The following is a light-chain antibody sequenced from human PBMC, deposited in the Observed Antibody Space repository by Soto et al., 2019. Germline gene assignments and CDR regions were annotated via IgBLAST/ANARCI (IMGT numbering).Light chain of an antibody. J-gene: IGKJ5*01. CDR3: QHRSIWPVS. CDR1: QSVPRNY. CDR2: DAS. Sequence: IVLTQSPGTLSLSPGERATLSCRARQSVPRNYLAWYQQKPGQAPRLLIFDASTRATGIPARFSGSGSGTDFTLTISSLEPEDFAVYYCQHRSIWPVSFGQGTRLEIK. V-gene: IGKV3-11*01.